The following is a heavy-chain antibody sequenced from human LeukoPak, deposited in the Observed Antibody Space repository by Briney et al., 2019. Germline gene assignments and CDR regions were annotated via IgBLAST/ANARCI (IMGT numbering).Heavy chain of an antibody. D-gene: IGHD2-15*01. CDR3: ARVDLRAAYFDY. V-gene: IGHV4-4*07. Sequence: SETLSLTCTVSGGSISSYYWSWIRQPAGKGLEWIGRIYTSGSTGYNSSLKSRVTMSVDTSKNQFSLKLSSVTAADTAVYYCARVDLRAAYFDYWGQGTLVTVSS. CDR1: GGSISSYY. CDR2: IYTSGST. J-gene: IGHJ4*02.